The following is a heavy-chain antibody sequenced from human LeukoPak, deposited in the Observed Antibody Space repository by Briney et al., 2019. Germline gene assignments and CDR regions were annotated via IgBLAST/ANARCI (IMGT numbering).Heavy chain of an antibody. Sequence: GGSLRLSCAASGFSFSKAWMSWVRQAPGRGLEWVGRIKSRTDGGTTDYAAPVKGRFTISRDDSKNTLSLQMNSLKTEDTAVYYCTTITMIREHEDYWGQGTLVTVSS. CDR1: GFSFSKAW. J-gene: IGHJ4*02. D-gene: IGHD3-10*01. CDR3: TTITMIREHEDY. V-gene: IGHV3-15*01. CDR2: IKSRTDGGTT.